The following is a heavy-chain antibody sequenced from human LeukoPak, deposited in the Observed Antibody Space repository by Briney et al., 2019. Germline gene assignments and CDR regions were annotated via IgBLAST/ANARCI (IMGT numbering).Heavy chain of an antibody. CDR3: ASMEMATLYYFDN. CDR2: IYYSGRT. J-gene: IGHJ4*02. D-gene: IGHD5-24*01. Sequence: PSETLSLTCTVSGGSISSYYWSWIRQPPGKGLEWIAYIYYSGRTNYNPSLQSRVTISLDTSKNQVSLQLRSVTAADTAVYYCASMEMATLYYFDNWGQGTLVTVSS. V-gene: IGHV4-59*01. CDR1: GGSISSYY.